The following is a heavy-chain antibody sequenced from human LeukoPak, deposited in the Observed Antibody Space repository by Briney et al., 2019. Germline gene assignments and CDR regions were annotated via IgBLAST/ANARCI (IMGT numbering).Heavy chain of an antibody. Sequence: SESMSLTCTVSGGSISSSSYYWGWILQPPGKGLEWFGRFYYRRSTYCNPTLKTRVTISVDTSKNQFSLKLSSVTAADTAVYYCARRGWELNWFDPWGQGTLVTVSS. D-gene: IGHD1-26*01. CDR2: FYYRRST. J-gene: IGHJ5*02. V-gene: IGHV4-39*01. CDR3: ARRGWELNWFDP. CDR1: GGSISSSSYY.